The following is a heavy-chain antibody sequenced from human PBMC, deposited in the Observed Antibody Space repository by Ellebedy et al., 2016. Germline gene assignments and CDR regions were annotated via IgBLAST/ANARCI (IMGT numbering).Heavy chain of an antibody. CDR3: ARDTNGWSRDN. V-gene: IGHV3-53*01. D-gene: IGHD2-8*01. Sequence: GESLKISCAASGFTVSSDYMSWVRQAPGKGLEWVSVIYSGADTYYADSVKGRFTISRHNSRNTLYLQLNSLRAEDSGIYYCARDTNGWSRDNWGQGTLVTVSS. J-gene: IGHJ4*02. CDR1: GFTVSSDY. CDR2: IYSGADT.